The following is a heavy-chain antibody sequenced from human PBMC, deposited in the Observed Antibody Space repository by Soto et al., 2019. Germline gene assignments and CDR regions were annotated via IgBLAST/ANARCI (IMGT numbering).Heavy chain of an antibody. CDR3: VRVVADGSGDYYYYMDV. D-gene: IGHD3-10*01. CDR1: GGSISSGGYY. Sequence: QVQLQESGPGLVKPSQTLSLTCTVSGGSISSGGYYWSWIRQHPGKGLEWIGYIYYSGSTYYNPSLKSRVTISVDTSKNQFSLKLSSVTAADTAVYYCVRVVADGSGDYYYYMDVWGKGTTVTVSS. V-gene: IGHV4-31*03. J-gene: IGHJ6*03. CDR2: IYYSGST.